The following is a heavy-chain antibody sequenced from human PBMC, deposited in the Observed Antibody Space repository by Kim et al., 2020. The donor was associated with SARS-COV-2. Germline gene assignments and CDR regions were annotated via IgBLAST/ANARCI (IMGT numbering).Heavy chain of an antibody. D-gene: IGHD3-10*01. Sequence: GGSLRLSCAASGFTFSSYEMNWVRQAPGKGLEWVSYISSSGSTIYYADSVKGRFTISRDNAKNSLYLQMNSLRAEDTAVYYCARGRITMVRGSYLYWGQGTLVTVSS. CDR3: ARGRITMVRGSYLY. CDR2: ISSSGSTI. J-gene: IGHJ4*02. V-gene: IGHV3-48*03. CDR1: GFTFSSYE.